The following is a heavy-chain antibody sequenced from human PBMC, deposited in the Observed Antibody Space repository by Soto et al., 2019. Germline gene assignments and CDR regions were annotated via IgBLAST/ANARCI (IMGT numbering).Heavy chain of an antibody. CDR3: AKDQRYYDFWSGYPYYYYYGMDV. D-gene: IGHD3-3*01. J-gene: IGHJ6*02. CDR2: ISYDGSNK. CDR1: GFTFSSYG. Sequence: SLRLSCAASGFTFSSYGMHWFRQAPGKGLEWVAVISYDGSNKYYADSVKGRFTISRDNSKNTLYLQMNSLRAEDTAVYYCAKDQRYYDFWSGYPYYYYYGMDVWGQGTTVTVSS. V-gene: IGHV3-30*18.